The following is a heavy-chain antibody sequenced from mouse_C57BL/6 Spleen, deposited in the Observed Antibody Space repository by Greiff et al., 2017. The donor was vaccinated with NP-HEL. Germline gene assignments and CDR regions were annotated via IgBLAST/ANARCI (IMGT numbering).Heavy chain of an antibody. Sequence: DVQLQESGAELVRPGASVKLSCTASGFNIKDDYMHWVKQRPEQGLEWIGWIDPENGDTEYASKFQGKATITADTSSNTAYLQLSSLTSEDTAVYYCIFYDGYLYFDYWGQGTTLTVSS. J-gene: IGHJ2*01. CDR2: IDPENGDT. CDR3: IFYDGYLYFDY. V-gene: IGHV14-4*01. CDR1: GFNIKDDY. D-gene: IGHD2-3*01.